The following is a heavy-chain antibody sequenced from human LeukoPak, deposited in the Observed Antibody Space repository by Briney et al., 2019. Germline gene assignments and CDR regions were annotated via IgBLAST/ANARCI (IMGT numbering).Heavy chain of an antibody. D-gene: IGHD3-10*01. CDR2: IYYSGST. V-gene: IGHV4-39*07. Sequence: PSETLSLTCTVSGGSISSSSYYWGWIRQPPGKGLEWIGSIYYSGSTYYNPSLKSRVTISVDTSKNQFSLKLSSVTAADTAVYYCAREVGLLWFPYYYYMDVWGKGTTVTISS. CDR1: GGSISSSSYY. J-gene: IGHJ6*03. CDR3: AREVGLLWFPYYYYMDV.